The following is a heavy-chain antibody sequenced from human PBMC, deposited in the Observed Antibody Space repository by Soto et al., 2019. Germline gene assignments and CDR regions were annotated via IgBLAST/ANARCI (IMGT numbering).Heavy chain of an antibody. CDR3: ARRDASAGLYYYYGMDV. CDR1: GYSFTNYW. D-gene: IGHD6-13*01. CDR2: IFPGDSDT. Sequence: GESLKISCKGSGYSFTNYWIGWVRQMPGKGLEWMGLIFPGDSDTKYSPSFQGQVTISADKSISTAYLQWSSLKASDTAMYYCARRDASAGLYYYYGMDVWGQGTTVTVSS. V-gene: IGHV5-51*01. J-gene: IGHJ6*02.